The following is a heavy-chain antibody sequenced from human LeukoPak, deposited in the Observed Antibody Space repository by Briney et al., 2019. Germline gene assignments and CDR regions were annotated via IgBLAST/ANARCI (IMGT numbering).Heavy chain of an antibody. CDR3: ARAVITMIVVVTTPCAFDI. CDR2: ISAYNGNT. D-gene: IGHD3-22*01. J-gene: IGHJ3*02. Sequence: GASVKVSCKASGYTSTSYGISWVRQAPGQGLEWMGWISAYNGNTNYAQKLQGRVTMTTDTSTSTAYMELRSLRSDDTAVYYCARAVITMIVVVTTPCAFDIWGQGTMVTVSS. V-gene: IGHV1-18*01. CDR1: GYTSTSYG.